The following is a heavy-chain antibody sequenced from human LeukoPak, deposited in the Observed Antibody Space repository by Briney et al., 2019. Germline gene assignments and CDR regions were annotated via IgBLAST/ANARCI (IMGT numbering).Heavy chain of an antibody. Sequence: PGGSLRLSWAASGFIFSSFAMSWVRQAPGKGLEWVASVSSGGSLTYYADSVKGHSTISRDNSKNTLNLQMNSLRAEDTAVYYCAKGIGGSGYRYFQHWGQGTLVTVSS. CDR1: GFIFSSFA. V-gene: IGHV3-23*01. J-gene: IGHJ1*01. D-gene: IGHD3-10*01. CDR2: VSSGGSLT. CDR3: AKGIGGSGYRYFQH.